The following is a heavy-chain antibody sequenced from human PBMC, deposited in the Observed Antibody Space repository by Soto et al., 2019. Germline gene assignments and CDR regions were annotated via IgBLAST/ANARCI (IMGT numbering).Heavy chain of an antibody. CDR2: VNPSGGHT. CDR1: GDTFTDYY. Sequence: QVQLMQSGAEVKKPGASVKVSCKASGDTFTDYYIHWVRQAPGQGLEWMGTVNPSGGHTTYAQHFLGRVTMPRDTSTSTLYMELTSLTSDDTAIYYCAWGGHVVVVTAALDYWGQGTLVTVSS. D-gene: IGHD2-21*02. J-gene: IGHJ4*02. V-gene: IGHV1-46*01. CDR3: AWGGHVVVVTAALDY.